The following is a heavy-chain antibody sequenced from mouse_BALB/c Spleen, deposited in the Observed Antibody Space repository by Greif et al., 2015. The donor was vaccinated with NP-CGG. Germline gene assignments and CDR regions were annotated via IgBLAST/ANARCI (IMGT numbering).Heavy chain of an antibody. V-gene: IGHV2-9*02. Sequence: VKLVESGPGLVAPSQSLSITCTVSGFSLTSYGVHWVRQPPGKGLEWLGVIWAGGSTNYNSALMSRLSISKDNSKSQVFLKMNSLQTDDTAMYYCARDFLYDYDKVMDYWGQGTSVTVSS. J-gene: IGHJ4*01. CDR1: GFSLTSYG. CDR3: ARDFLYDYDKVMDY. D-gene: IGHD2-4*01. CDR2: IWAGGST.